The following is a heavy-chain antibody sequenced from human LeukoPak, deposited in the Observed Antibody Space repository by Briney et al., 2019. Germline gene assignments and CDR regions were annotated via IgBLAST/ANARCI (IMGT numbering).Heavy chain of an antibody. J-gene: IGHJ4*02. V-gene: IGHV1-69*13. CDR3: ASPSGDHVHYFDY. D-gene: IGHD7-27*01. CDR2: IIPIFGTA. CDR1: GGTFSSYA. Sequence: GASATVSCKASGGTFSSYAISWVRQAPGQGLEWMGGIIPIFGTANYAQKFQGRVTITADESTSTAYMELSSLRSEDTAVYYCASPSGDHVHYFDYWGQGTLVTVSS.